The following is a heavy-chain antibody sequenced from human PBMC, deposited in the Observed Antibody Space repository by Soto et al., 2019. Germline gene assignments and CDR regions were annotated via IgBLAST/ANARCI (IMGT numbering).Heavy chain of an antibody. V-gene: IGHV4-30-4*01. J-gene: IGHJ3*02. Sequence: QVQLQESGPGLVKPSQTLSLTCTVSGGSISSGDYYWSWIRQPPGKGLEWIGYIYYSGNTYYNPSLKSRVTKSVDTSENQPALKLSSVTAADTAVYYCASDLDTAMSRGAFDIWGQGTMVTVSS. CDR2: IYYSGNT. CDR1: GGSISSGDYY. CDR3: ASDLDTAMSRGAFDI. D-gene: IGHD5-18*01.